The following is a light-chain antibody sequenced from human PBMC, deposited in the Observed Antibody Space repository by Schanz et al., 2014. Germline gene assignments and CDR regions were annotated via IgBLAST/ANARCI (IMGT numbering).Light chain of an antibody. CDR3: QQRRDWPLT. Sequence: ETVLTQSPGTLSLSPGERATLSCRASQSVTSTYLAWYQQKPGQAPRLLIYGASSRATGIPARFSGSGSGTDFTLTISSLEPEDFAVYYCQQRRDWPLTFGPGTKVDIK. J-gene: IGKJ3*01. V-gene: IGKV3D-20*02. CDR2: GAS. CDR1: QSVTSTY.